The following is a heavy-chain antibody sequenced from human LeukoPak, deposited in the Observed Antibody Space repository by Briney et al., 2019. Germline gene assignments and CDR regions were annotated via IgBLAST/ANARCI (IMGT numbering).Heavy chain of an antibody. CDR2: INPNSGGP. CDR3: ARGGQYQLLFDY. D-gene: IGHD2-2*01. CDR1: GYTSTGYC. V-gene: IGHV1-2*02. J-gene: IGHJ4*02. Sequence: ASVKVSCKASGYTSTGYCMHWVRQSPGQELEWMGWINPNSGGPNYAQKFQGRVTMHRDTSISTAYMELSRLRSDDPAVYYCARGGQYQLLFDYWGQGTLVTVSS.